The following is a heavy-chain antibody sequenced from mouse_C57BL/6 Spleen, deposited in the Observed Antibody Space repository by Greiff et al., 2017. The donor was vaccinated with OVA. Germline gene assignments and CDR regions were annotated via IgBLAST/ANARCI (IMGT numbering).Heavy chain of an antibody. Sequence: QVQLKQSGAELVKPGASVKLSCKASGYTFTSYWMQWVKQRPGQGLEWIGEIDPSDSYTNYNQKFKGKATLTVDTSSSTAYMQLSSLTSEDSAVYYCARLLRYFDWGQGTTLTVSS. CDR2: IDPSDSYT. V-gene: IGHV1-50*01. D-gene: IGHD1-1*01. CDR1: GYTFTSYW. CDR3: ARLLRYFD. J-gene: IGHJ2*01.